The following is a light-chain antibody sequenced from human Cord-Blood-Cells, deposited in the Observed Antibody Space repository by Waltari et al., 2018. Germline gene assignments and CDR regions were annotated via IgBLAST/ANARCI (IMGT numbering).Light chain of an antibody. V-gene: IGLV6-57*03. CDR1: SGSMASNY. CDR3: QSYDSSNRWV. J-gene: IGLJ3*02. Sequence: NFMLTQPHSVSEAPGKTVTISCTRSSGSMASNYVQGYQQRPGSAPTTVIYEDNQRPSGVPDRFSGSIDSSSNSASLTISGLKTEDEADYYCQSYDSSNRWVFGGGTKLTVL. CDR2: EDN.